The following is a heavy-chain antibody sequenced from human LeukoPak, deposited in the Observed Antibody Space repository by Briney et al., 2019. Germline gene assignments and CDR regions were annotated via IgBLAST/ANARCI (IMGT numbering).Heavy chain of an antibody. V-gene: IGHV3-48*03. CDR3: AREKPELDY. CDR1: GFTFSSYE. CDR2: ISSSGSTI. Sequence: GGSLRLSCAASGFTFSSYEMNWVRQAPGKGLEWVSYISSSGSTIYYADSVKGRFTIARGNAKNSLSLQMKSLRVEDTAVYYCAREKPELDYWGQGTLVTVSS. J-gene: IGHJ4*02.